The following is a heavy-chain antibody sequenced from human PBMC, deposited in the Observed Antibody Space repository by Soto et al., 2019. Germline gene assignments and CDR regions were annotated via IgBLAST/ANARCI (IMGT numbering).Heavy chain of an antibody. V-gene: IGHV4-34*01. Sequence: SETLSLTCAVYGGSFSGYYWSWIRQPPGKGLEWIGEINHSGSTNYNPSLKSRVTISVDTSKNQFSLKLSSVTAADTAVYYCARGNVDTAMEPPKIFDYWGQGTLVTVSS. J-gene: IGHJ4*02. CDR1: GGSFSGYY. CDR3: ARGNVDTAMEPPKIFDY. D-gene: IGHD5-18*01. CDR2: INHSGST.